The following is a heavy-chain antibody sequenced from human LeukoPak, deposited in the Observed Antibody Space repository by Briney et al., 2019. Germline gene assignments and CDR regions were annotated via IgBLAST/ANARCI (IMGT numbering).Heavy chain of an antibody. CDR2: IYYSGST. D-gene: IGHD6-13*01. V-gene: IGHV4-39*07. CDR3: ARVWGSSWSGLFDY. CDR1: GGSISSSSYY. Sequence: SETLSLTCTVSGGSISSSSYYWGWIRQPPGKGLEWIGSIYYSGSTYYNPSLKSRVTISVDTSKNQFSLKLSSVTAADTAVYYCARVWGSSWSGLFDYWGQGTLVTVSS. J-gene: IGHJ4*02.